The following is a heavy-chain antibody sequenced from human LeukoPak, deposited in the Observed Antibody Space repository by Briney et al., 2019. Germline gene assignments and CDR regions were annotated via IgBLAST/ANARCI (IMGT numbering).Heavy chain of an antibody. J-gene: IGHJ4*02. V-gene: IGHV4-59*12. Sequence: PSETLSLTCTVSGGSISSYYWSWIRQPPGKGLEWIGYIYYSGSTNYKPSLKSRVTISVDTSKNQFSLKLSSVTAADTAVYYCARTPPGSGSYYTFDYWGQGTLVTVSS. CDR1: GGSISSYY. D-gene: IGHD3-10*01. CDR3: ARTPPGSGSYYTFDY. CDR2: IYYSGST.